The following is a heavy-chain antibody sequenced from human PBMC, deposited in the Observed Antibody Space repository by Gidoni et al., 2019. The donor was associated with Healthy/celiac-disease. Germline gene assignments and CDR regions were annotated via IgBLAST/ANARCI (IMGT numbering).Heavy chain of an antibody. J-gene: IGHJ5*02. CDR1: GGSFSGYY. Sequence: QVQLQQWGAGLLKPSETLSLTCAVYGGSFSGYYWSWIRQPPGKGLEWIGEINHSGSTNYNPSLKSRVTISVDTSKNQFSLKLSSVTAADTAVYYCARARYTNWFDPWGQGTLVTVSS. V-gene: IGHV4-34*01. CDR3: ARARYTNWFDP. CDR2: INHSGST. D-gene: IGHD1-1*01.